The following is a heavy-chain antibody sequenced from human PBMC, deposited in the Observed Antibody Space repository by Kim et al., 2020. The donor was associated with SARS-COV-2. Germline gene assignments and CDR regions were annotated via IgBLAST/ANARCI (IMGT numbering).Heavy chain of an antibody. J-gene: IGHJ4*02. D-gene: IGHD6-19*01. Sequence: SETLSLTCTISGVSIGTYYWIWIRQPPGGGLEWIGYIFYTGKTTYNPSLKSRGYLSLESSWKQFSLKLMSVTAAESAAYFCARLPDINGWPFYYWAQG. V-gene: IGHV4-59*08. CDR3: ARLPDINGWPFYY. CDR2: IFYTGKT. CDR1: GVSIGTYY.